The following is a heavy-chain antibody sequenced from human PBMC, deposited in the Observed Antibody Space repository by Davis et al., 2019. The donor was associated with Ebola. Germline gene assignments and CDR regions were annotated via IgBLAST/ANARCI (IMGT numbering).Heavy chain of an antibody. J-gene: IGHJ4*02. Sequence: GEALKIPCEASGFTFSGSSMHLVRQASGKGLEWVGHIRSKANSYATAYGASVKGRFTISRDDSKNTAYLQMNSLKTEDTAVYYCTTQGNIVATGHDYWGQATLVTVSS. CDR2: IRSKANSYAT. CDR1: GFTFSGSS. CDR3: TTQGNIVATGHDY. D-gene: IGHD5-12*01. V-gene: IGHV3-73*01.